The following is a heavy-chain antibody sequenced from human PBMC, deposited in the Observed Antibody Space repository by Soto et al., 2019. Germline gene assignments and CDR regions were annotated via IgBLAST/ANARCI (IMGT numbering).Heavy chain of an antibody. J-gene: IGHJ5*02. CDR3: ARDGDYGDYEA. D-gene: IGHD4-17*01. CDR1: GFTFSSYS. CDR2: ISSSSSYI. V-gene: IGHV3-21*01. Sequence: EVQLVESGGGLVKPGGSLRLSCAASGFTFSSYSMNWVRQAPGKGLEWVSSISSSSSYIDYADSVKGRFTISRDNAKNSLYLQMNSLRAEDTAVYYCARDGDYGDYEAWGQGTLVTVSS.